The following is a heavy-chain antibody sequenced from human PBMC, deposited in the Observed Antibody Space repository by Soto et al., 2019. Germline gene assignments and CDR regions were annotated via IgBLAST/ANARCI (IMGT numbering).Heavy chain of an antibody. V-gene: IGHV4-39*01. Sequence: QVQLQESGPGLVKPSETLFITCRVSGASISSGTHYWGWLRQAPGRGLEWIGTVYHTGSASYNPSLGNRVSISVDTSRNEFSLNLNSVTAADTAIYYCARPRVAATGAFDYWGHGTLVSVSS. D-gene: IGHD1-26*01. CDR3: ARPRVAATGAFDY. CDR2: VYHTGSA. CDR1: GASISSGTHY. J-gene: IGHJ4*01.